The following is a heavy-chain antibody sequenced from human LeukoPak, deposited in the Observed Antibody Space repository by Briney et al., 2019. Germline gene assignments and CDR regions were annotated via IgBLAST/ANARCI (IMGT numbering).Heavy chain of an antibody. CDR2: IYSGGST. V-gene: IGHV3-53*04. J-gene: IGHJ4*02. D-gene: IGHD3-22*01. Sequence: GGSLRLSCAASGVTFSDYYMSWIRQAPGKGLEWVSVIYSGGSTYYADSVKGRFTISRHNSKNTLYLQMNSLRAEDTAVYYCARDNYDSSGYQDYWGQGTLVTVSS. CDR3: ARDNYDSSGYQDY. CDR1: GVTFSDYY.